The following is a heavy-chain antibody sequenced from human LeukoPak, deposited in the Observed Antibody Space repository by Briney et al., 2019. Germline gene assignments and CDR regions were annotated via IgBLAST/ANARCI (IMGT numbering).Heavy chain of an antibody. CDR1: GFSLSTGGVG. V-gene: IGHV2-5*02. Sequence: SGPTLVNPTQTLTLTCTFSGFSLSTGGVGVGWIRQPPGKALESFALIYWDDDKRYSPSLRSRLTITKDTSKNQVVLTMTNMDPVDTATYYCAHRKGGYNWNDGDFDYWGQGTLVTVSS. CDR2: IYWDDDK. J-gene: IGHJ4*02. D-gene: IGHD1-1*01. CDR3: AHRKGGYNWNDGDFDY.